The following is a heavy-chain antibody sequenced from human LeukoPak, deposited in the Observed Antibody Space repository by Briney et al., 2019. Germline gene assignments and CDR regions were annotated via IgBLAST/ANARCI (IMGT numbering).Heavy chain of an antibody. J-gene: IGHJ5*02. V-gene: IGHV3-23*01. D-gene: IGHD3-22*01. CDR3: AKRKATYYYDSSGYYPLDA. CDR2: ISGRGGST. Sequence: GGSLRLSCAASGFTFSTYAMSWVRQAPGNGLEWVSVISGRGGSTYYADSVKGRVTISRDNSKNTLSLPMNSLRGEDTAVYYCAKRKATYYYDSSGYYPLDAWGQGTLVTVSS. CDR1: GFTFSTYA.